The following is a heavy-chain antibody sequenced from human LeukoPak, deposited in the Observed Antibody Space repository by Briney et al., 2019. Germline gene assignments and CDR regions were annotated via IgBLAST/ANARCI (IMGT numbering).Heavy chain of an antibody. Sequence: AGGSLRLSCAASGFTFSAHTMNWVRQAPGKDLELVASIRTSTSNNIFNADSVKGRFTISGDNAKNSLFLQMNSLRAEDTAVYYCAKDSQEYDSSGYYSPFDYWGQGTLVTVSS. D-gene: IGHD3-22*01. CDR2: IRTSTSNN. CDR3: AKDSQEYDSSGYYSPFDY. J-gene: IGHJ4*02. CDR1: GFTFSAHT. V-gene: IGHV3-21*01.